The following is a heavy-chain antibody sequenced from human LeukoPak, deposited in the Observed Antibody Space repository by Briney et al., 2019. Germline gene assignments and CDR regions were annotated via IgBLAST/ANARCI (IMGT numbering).Heavy chain of an antibody. Sequence: SETLSLTCTVSGGCISSYYWSWIRQPAGKGLEWIGRIYTSGSTNYNPSLKSRVTMSVDTSKNQFSLRLSSVTAADTAVYYCASSSWTDWFDPWGQGTLVTVSS. J-gene: IGHJ5*02. V-gene: IGHV4-4*07. CDR1: GGCISSYY. CDR3: ASSSWTDWFDP. D-gene: IGHD6-13*01. CDR2: IYTSGST.